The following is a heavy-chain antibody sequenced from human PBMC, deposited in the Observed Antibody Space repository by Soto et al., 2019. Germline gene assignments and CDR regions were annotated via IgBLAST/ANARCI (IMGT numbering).Heavy chain of an antibody. CDR2: IDPSDSYT. D-gene: IGHD2-15*01. J-gene: IGHJ6*02. CDR3: ARLSCSGGSCYSLGYYYYGMDV. Sequence: RGESLKISCKGSGYSFTSYWISWVRQMPGKGLEWMGRIDPSDSYTNYSPSFQGHVTISADKSISTAYLQWSSLKASDTAMYYCARLSCSGGSCYSLGYYYYGMDVWGQGTTVTVSS. V-gene: IGHV5-10-1*01. CDR1: GYSFTSYW.